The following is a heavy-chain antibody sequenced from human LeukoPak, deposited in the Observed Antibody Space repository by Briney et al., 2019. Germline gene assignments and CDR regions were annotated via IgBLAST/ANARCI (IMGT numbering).Heavy chain of an antibody. CDR3: VSPRGFSYGYFDY. J-gene: IGHJ4*02. V-gene: IGHV4-39*01. CDR1: GGSISSSSAY. Sequence: SETLSLTCTVSGGSISSSSAYWGWIRQPPGKGLEWIGSIYYSKSTYYNPSLKSRVTISADTSKNQFSLTLGSVSATDTAIYYCVSPRGFSYGYFDYWGQGTLVTVSS. CDR2: IYYSKST. D-gene: IGHD5-18*01.